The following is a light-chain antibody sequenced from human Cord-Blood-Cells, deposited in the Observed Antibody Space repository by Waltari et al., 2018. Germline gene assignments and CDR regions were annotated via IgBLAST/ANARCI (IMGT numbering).Light chain of an antibody. J-gene: IGLJ2*01. CDR3: CSYAGSSTLV. V-gene: IGLV2-23*01. CDR1: SSDVGRYNL. CDR2: EGS. Sequence: QSALTQPASVSGSPGQSITISCTGTSSDVGRYNLVSWYQQHPGKAPKRIIYEGSKRPSVVSKRFSGSKSGNTASLTISGLQAEDDADYYCCSYAGSSTLVFGGGTKLTVL.